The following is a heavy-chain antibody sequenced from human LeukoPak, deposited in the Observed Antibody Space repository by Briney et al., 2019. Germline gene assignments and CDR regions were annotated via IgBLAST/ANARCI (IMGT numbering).Heavy chain of an antibody. CDR3: AGDPLRYLRVGHYDY. J-gene: IGHJ4*02. CDR2: IDYDSSHI. V-gene: IGHV3-21*01. Sequence: GGSLRLSCAASGFTFSNSAMNWVRQVPGKGLEWVSSIDYDSSHIYYAASVRGRFTISRDNARNSVYLQMNSLRVEDTAVYYCAGDPLRYLRVGHYDYWGQGTLVAVSS. CDR1: GFTFSNSA. D-gene: IGHD3-9*01.